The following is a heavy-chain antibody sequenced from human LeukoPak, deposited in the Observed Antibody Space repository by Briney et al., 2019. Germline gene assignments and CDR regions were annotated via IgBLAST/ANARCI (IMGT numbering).Heavy chain of an antibody. J-gene: IGHJ4*02. D-gene: IGHD6-19*01. CDR2: ISYDGSNK. CDR3: ARELRQWLGPFDY. V-gene: IGHV3-30*04. Sequence: PGGSLRLSSAASRFTFSSYAMHWVRQAPGKGLEWVAVISYDGSNKYYADSVKGRFTISRDNSKNTLYLQMNSLRAEDTAVYYCARELRQWLGPFDYWGQGTLVTVSS. CDR1: RFTFSSYA.